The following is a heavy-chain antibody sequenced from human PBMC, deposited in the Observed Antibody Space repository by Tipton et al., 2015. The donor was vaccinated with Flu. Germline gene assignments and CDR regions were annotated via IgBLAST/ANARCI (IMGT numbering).Heavy chain of an antibody. D-gene: IGHD3-10*01. V-gene: IGHV4-4*07. J-gene: IGHJ4*02. Sequence: LRLSCTVSGGSLSSYYWSWIRQPAGKGLEWIGRMYTSGSTNYNPSLKSRLTMSVDASKQQFSLKLGSMTAADTAVYYCARGSGSGTFMIFDLWGQGTLVTVSS. CDR2: MYTSGST. CDR3: ARGSGSGTFMIFDL. CDR1: GGSLSSYY.